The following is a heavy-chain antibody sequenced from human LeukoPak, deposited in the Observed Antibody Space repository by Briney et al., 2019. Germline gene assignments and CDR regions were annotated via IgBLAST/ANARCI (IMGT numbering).Heavy chain of an antibody. CDR3: AKENDFVY. Sequence: PGRSLRLSCAVSGFTFSNYDMHWVRQAPGKGLEWVAVISYDGTNKYYADSVKGRFTISRDNSKSTLYLQMNSLRAEDTAVYYCAKENDFVYWGQGTLVTVSS. CDR1: GFTFSNYD. J-gene: IGHJ4*02. D-gene: IGHD3-3*01. V-gene: IGHV3-30*18. CDR2: ISYDGTNK.